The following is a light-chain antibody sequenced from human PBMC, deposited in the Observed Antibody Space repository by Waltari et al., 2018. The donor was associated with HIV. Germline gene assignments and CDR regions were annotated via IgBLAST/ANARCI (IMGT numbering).Light chain of an antibody. Sequence: SSVLTQPPSVSVAPGKTARITCGGNNIERKSVHWYQQKPGQAPALVIYYDSDRPSGSPVRCSGSNSGDTATLTISRVGDGDEADYYCQVWDSSSDHVLFGGGTKLTVL. J-gene: IGLJ3*02. CDR2: YDS. CDR1: NIERKS. CDR3: QVWDSSSDHVL. V-gene: IGLV3-21*04.